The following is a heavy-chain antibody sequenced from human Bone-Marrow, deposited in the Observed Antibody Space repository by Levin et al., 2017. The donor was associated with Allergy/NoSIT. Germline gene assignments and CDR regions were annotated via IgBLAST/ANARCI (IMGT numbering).Heavy chain of an antibody. D-gene: IGHD5-18*01. CDR2: IFYSGST. CDR1: GASFSTYY. V-gene: IGHV4-59*01. CDR3: ASDLGHNYGLWT. Sequence: SETLSLTCTVSGASFSTYYWTWIRQPPGKGLEWIGYIFYSGSTNYNPSLESRVTMSVDRSRNQFSLKMTSVTAADTAVYYCASDLGHNYGLWTWGQGTLVTVSS. J-gene: IGHJ5*02.